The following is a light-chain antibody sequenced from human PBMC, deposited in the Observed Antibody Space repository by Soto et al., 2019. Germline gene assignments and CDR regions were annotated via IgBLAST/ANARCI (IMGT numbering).Light chain of an antibody. J-gene: IGKJ4*01. V-gene: IGKV4-1*01. CDR2: WAS. CDR3: QQFYSSPT. CDR1: QSVLYSSDNKNY. Sequence: DIVMTQSPDSLAVSLGERATINCKSSQSVLYSSDNKNYLAWYQQKPGQPPNLLIYWASTRESGVPDRFSGSGSGTDFTLTISRLQAEDVAVYFCQQFYSSPTFGGGTKVEIK.